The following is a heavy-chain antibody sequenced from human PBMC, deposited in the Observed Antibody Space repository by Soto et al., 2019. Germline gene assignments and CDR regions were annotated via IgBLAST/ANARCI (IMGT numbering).Heavy chain of an antibody. Sequence: EVQLVESGGGLVQPGGSLRLSCVGSGFTVSTYYMSWVRQAPGKGLEWVSSIHRDGTTYYAGSVKGSLIVSRDSSENTCFLQMICLLAGNMGMCYCASDQGCSGWHAGGEGTLFSVSS. V-gene: IGHV3-66*01. CDR3: ASDQGCSGWHA. D-gene: IGHD2-15*01. CDR1: GFTVSTYY. J-gene: IGHJ4*02. CDR2: IHRDGTT.